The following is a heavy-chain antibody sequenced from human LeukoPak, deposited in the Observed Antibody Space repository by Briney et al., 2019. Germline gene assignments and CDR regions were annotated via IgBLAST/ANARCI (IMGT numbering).Heavy chain of an antibody. V-gene: IGHV4-4*07. CDR2: IYTSWST. CDR3: ARGISSGYSNWFDP. Sequence: SEALSLPCTVSGGSIRRYYWRWIRQPAGKGLEWIGRIYTSWSTNYNPSLKSRDTMSVDTSKNQFSLKLSSVTAADTAVYYCARGISSGYSNWFDPWGQGTLVTVSS. CDR1: GGSIRRYY. D-gene: IGHD3-22*01. J-gene: IGHJ5*02.